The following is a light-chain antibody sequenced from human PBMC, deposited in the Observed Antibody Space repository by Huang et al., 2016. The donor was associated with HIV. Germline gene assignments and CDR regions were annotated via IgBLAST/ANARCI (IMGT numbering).Light chain of an antibody. CDR3: QQSYTTPRVT. J-gene: IGKJ3*01. CDR1: QDISTS. Sequence: DIRLTQSPSSLSASVGDRVTITCRASQDISTSLNWFQQRPGKAPKRLIFAASALQSGVPTRFIGSGSGTDFTLTITTLQPEDFATYSCQQSYTTPRVTFGPGTKVDV. CDR2: AAS. V-gene: IGKV1-39*01.